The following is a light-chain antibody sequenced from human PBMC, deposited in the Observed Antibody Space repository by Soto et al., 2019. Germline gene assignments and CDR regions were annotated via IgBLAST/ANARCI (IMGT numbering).Light chain of an antibody. CDR2: DAS. CDR1: QSVSSY. V-gene: IGKV3-20*01. J-gene: IGKJ5*01. CDR3: QQYGSSPIT. Sequence: IQSPATLSLSPGERATRSSRASQSVSSYLAWYQQKPGQAPRLLIYDASNRATGIPDRFTGSGSGTDFTLTIRRLEPEDAAVYYCQQYGSSPITFGQGTRLEIK.